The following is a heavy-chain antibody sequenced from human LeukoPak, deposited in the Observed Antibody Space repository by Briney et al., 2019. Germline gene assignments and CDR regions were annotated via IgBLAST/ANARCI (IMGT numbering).Heavy chain of an antibody. D-gene: IGHD3-10*01. CDR2: VYYTGSA. Sequence: PSETLSLTCTVSGDSISSSTYYWGWVRQPPGKGLEWIATVYYTGSAYYNPSLKSRVTISVDTSKGQFSLKLSSVTTADTALYYCARYASGSYYWFDPWGQGTLVTVSS. CDR3: ARYASGSYYWFDP. J-gene: IGHJ5*02. V-gene: IGHV4-39*01. CDR1: GDSISSSTYY.